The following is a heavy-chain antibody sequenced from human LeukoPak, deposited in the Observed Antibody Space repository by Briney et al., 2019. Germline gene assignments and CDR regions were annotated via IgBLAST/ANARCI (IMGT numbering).Heavy chain of an antibody. V-gene: IGHV3-23*01. Sequence: GGSLRLSCAASGFIFNTCAMNWVRQAPGKGLEWVSTISNSGGTTYYADSVKGRFTISRDNSENILYLQMDSLRAEDTATDCCAKDRRAGSSRGSFDSWGQGTLVTVSS. CDR3: AKDRRAGSSRGSFDS. CDR1: GFIFNTCA. J-gene: IGHJ4*02. CDR2: ISNSGGTT. D-gene: IGHD6-6*01.